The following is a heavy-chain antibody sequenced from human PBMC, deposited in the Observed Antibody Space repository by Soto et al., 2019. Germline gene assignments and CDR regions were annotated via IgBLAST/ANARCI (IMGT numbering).Heavy chain of an antibody. CDR2: INPSSGGT. CDR3: ARAYYYGSGGGWFDP. CDR1: GYTFTGYY. D-gene: IGHD3-10*01. Sequence: ASVKVSCKASGYTFTGYYMHWVRQAPGQGLEWMGWINPSSGGTNYAQKFQGRVTMTRDTSISTAYMELSRLRSDDTAVYYCARAYYYGSGGGWFDPWGQGTLVTVSS. J-gene: IGHJ5*02. V-gene: IGHV1-2*02.